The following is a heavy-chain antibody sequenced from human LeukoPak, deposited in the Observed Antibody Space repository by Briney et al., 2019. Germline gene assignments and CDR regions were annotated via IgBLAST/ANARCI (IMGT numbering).Heavy chain of an antibody. CDR3: ARETDPYYYDSSGYSPPDY. CDR2: IYPGDSDT. V-gene: IGHV5-51*01. J-gene: IGHJ4*02. D-gene: IGHD3-22*01. Sequence: PGESLKISCKGSGYSFTSYWIGWVRQMPGKGLEWMGIIYPGDSDTRYSPSFQGQVTISADKSISTAYLQRSSLKASDTAMYYCARETDPYYYDSSGYSPPDYWGQGTLVTVSS. CDR1: GYSFTSYW.